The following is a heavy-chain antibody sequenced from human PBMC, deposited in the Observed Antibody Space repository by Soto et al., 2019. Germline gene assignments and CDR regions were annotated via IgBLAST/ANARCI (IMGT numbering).Heavy chain of an antibody. CDR2: ISGSGGST. D-gene: IGHD3-22*01. CDR3: AKEGSWYYYDSSGYYFDY. V-gene: IGHV3-23*01. CDR1: GFTFSSYA. J-gene: IGHJ4*02. Sequence: EVQLLESGGGLVQPGGSLRLSCAASGFTFSSYAMSWVRQAPGKGLEWVSAISGSGGSTYYADSVKGRFTISRDNSKNTLYLHRNSLRAEDTAVYYCAKEGSWYYYDSSGYYFDYWGQGTLVTVSS.